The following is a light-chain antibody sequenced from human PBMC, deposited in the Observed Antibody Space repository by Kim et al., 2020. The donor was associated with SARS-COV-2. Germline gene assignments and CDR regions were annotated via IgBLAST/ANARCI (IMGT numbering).Light chain of an antibody. CDR3: QAWDSSTAV. Sequence: VTPGQTASITCSGDKLGDRYACWYQQKPGQSPILVIYQDSLRPSGIPERFSASNFGDTATLTISGTQAMDEADYYCQAWDSSTAVFGGGTQLTVL. CDR2: QDS. J-gene: IGLJ2*01. V-gene: IGLV3-1*01. CDR1: KLGDRY.